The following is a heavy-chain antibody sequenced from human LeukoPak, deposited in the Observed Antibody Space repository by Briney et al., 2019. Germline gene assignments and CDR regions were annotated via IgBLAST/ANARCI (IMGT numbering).Heavy chain of an antibody. CDR1: GFTFSSYW. V-gene: IGHV3-7*01. D-gene: IGHD4-4*01. Sequence: GGSLRLSCAASGFTFSSYWMSWVRQAPGKGLEWAASIMPDGGGKYYVDSVEGRFTISRDNAKNSLYLQMNSLRAEDTAVYYCAREVLSNDLDHWGQGTLVTVSS. CDR2: IMPDGGGK. J-gene: IGHJ4*02. CDR3: AREVLSNDLDH.